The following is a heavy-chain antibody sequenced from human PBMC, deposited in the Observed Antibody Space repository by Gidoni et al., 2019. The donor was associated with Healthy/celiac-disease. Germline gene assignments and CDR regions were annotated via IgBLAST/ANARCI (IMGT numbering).Heavy chain of an antibody. J-gene: IGHJ3*02. V-gene: IGHV4-38-2*02. CDR3: ARPPLRANDAFDI. D-gene: IGHD4-17*01. CDR1: GYSISSGYY. CDR2: IYHSGST. Sequence: QVQLQESGPGLVKPSETLSLACTVSGYSISSGYYWGWLRQPPGKGLEWIGSIYHSGSTYYNPSLKSRVTISVDTSKNQFALKLSSVTAADTAVYYCARPPLRANDAFDIWGQGTMVTVSS.